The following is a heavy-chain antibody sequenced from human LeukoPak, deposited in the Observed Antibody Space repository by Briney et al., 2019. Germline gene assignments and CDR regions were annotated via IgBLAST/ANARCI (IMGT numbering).Heavy chain of an antibody. CDR1: GYSFSTNW. D-gene: IGHD6-25*01. V-gene: IGHV5-51*01. CDR3: ASDSAPISGFCITGSCTRFDY. J-gene: IGHJ4*02. Sequence: GESLKISCKGSGYSFSTNWIAWVRQMPGKGLEWMGVIYPSDSDTRYSPSFQGQVTISADKSISTAYLQWSSLKASDTPIYYFASDSAPISGFCITGSCTRFDYWGQGTLVTVSS. CDR2: IYPSDSDT.